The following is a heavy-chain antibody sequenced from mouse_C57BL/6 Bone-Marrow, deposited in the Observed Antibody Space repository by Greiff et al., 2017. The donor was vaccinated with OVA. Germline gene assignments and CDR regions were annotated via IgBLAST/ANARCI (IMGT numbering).Heavy chain of an antibody. J-gene: IGHJ4*01. CDR3: TRCGYYVLWAMDY. CDR2: IDPETGGT. D-gene: IGHD2-3*01. V-gene: IGHV1-15*01. CDR1: GYTFTDYE. Sequence: QVQLQQSGAELVRPGASVTLSCKASGYTFTDYEMHWVKQTPVHGLEWIGAIDPETGGTAYNQKFKGKAILTADKSSSTAYMELRSLTSEDSAVYYCTRCGYYVLWAMDYWGQGTSVTVSS.